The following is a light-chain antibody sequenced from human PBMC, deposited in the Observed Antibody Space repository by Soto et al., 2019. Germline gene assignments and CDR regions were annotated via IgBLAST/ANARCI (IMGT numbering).Light chain of an antibody. Sequence: EIVLTQSPATLSLSPGERATLSCRASQSVSSYLAWYQQKPGQAPSLLIYDASNRATGIPARFSGSGSGTDFTLTISSLEPEDFAVYYGQQRSNWPLTFGGGTKVDIK. CDR2: DAS. V-gene: IGKV3-11*01. J-gene: IGKJ4*01. CDR3: QQRSNWPLT. CDR1: QSVSSY.